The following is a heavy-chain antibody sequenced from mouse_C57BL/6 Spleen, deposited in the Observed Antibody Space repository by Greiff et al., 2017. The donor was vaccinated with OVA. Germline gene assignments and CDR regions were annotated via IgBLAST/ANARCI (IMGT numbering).Heavy chain of an antibody. CDR2: INPSSGYT. Sequence: VQRVESGAELARPGASVKMSCKASGYTFTSYTMHWVKQRPGQGLEWIGYINPSSGYTKYNQKFKDKATLTADKSSSTAYMQLSSLTSEDSAVYYCARLGDYGSSYIAMDYWGQGTSVTVSS. CDR3: ARLGDYGSSYIAMDY. D-gene: IGHD1-1*01. V-gene: IGHV1-4*01. J-gene: IGHJ4*01. CDR1: GYTFTSYT.